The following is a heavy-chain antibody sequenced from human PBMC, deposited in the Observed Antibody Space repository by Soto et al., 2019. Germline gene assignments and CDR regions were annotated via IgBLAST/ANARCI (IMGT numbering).Heavy chain of an antibody. CDR2: IYPGDSKT. V-gene: IGHV5-51*01. CDR3: ARRSNTYYYGSGSSHFDY. Sequence: GESLKISCKGSGFSFTTYWIAWVRQMPGKGLEWMGIIYPGDSKTTYSPSFQGQVTISADKSISTAYLQWSSLKASDTAMYYCARRSNTYYYGSGSSHFDYWGRGTLVTVSS. J-gene: IGHJ4*02. D-gene: IGHD3-10*01. CDR1: GFSFTTYW.